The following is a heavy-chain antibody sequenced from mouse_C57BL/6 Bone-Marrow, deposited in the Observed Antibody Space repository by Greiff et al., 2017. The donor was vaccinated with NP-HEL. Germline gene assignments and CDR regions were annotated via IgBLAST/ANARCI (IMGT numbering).Heavy chain of an antibody. CDR2: IYPGDGDT. CDR1: GYAFSSSW. J-gene: IGHJ2*01. V-gene: IGHV1-82*01. D-gene: IGHD1-1*01. Sequence: QVQLQQSGPELVKPGASVKISCKASGYAFSSSWMNWVKQRPGKGLEWIGRIYPGDGDTNYNGKFKGKATLTADKSSSTAYMQLSSLTSEDSAVYLCARSPYYYGSSYYFDYWGQGTTLTVSS. CDR3: ARSPYYYGSSYYFDY.